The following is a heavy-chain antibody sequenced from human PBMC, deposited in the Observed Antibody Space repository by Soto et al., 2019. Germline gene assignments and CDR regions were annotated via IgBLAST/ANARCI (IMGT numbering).Heavy chain of an antibody. D-gene: IGHD2-21*02. CDR3: AREDRYDYYYYGMDV. CDR1: GYTVTSYG. Sequence: GASVKVSCNAAGYTVTSYGISWVRQAPGQGLEWMGWISAYNGNTNYAQKLQGRVTMTTDTSTSTAYMELRSLRSDDTAVYYCAREDRYDYYYYGMDVWGQGTTVTVSS. CDR2: ISAYNGNT. J-gene: IGHJ6*02. V-gene: IGHV1-18*04.